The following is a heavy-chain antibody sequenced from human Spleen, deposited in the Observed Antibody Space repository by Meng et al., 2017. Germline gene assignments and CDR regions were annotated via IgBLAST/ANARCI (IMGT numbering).Heavy chain of an antibody. Sequence: QEHLVESGGGVAQPRRPRRLSGSSAGFTFIDYAMHWVRQASGKGLEWLATVSQYRDRDCTTDSVRGRVFISRDNSKKTVYLQRTRLRPEDTAVYYSARDKSHYDGRSGWFDPWGQGTLVTVSS. CDR3: ARDKSHYDGRSGWFDP. D-gene: IGHD3-22*01. CDR1: GFTFIDYA. J-gene: IGHJ5*02. CDR2: VSQYRDRD. V-gene: IGHV3-30-3*01.